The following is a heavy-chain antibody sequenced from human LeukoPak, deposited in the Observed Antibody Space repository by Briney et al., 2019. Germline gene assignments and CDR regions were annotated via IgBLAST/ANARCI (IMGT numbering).Heavy chain of an antibody. CDR3: ARRHVADAFDI. CDR2: IYYSGSA. J-gene: IGHJ3*02. CDR1: GGSFSGYY. V-gene: IGHV4-34*01. Sequence: SETLSLTCAVYGGSFSGYYWSWIRQPPGKGLEWIGSIYYSGSAYYNPSLKSRVTISVDTSKNQFSLKLSSVTAADTAVYYCARRHVADAFDIWGQGTMVTVSS.